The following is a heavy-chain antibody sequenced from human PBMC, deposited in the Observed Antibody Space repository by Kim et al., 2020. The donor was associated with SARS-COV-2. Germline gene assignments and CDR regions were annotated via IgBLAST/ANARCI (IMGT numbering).Heavy chain of an antibody. Sequence: PTYAQGFTGRVVFSLDTSVSTAYLQISSLKAEDTAVYYCAREGVGDAFDIWGQGTMVTVSS. CDR3: AREGVGDAFDI. CDR2: P. V-gene: IGHV7-4-1*02. D-gene: IGHD2-15*01. J-gene: IGHJ3*02.